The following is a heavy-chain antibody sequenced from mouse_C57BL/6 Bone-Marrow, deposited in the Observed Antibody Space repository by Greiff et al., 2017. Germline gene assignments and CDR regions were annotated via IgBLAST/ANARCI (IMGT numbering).Heavy chain of an antibody. CDR3: AREAYYYGSCYFDY. Sequence: VQLQQSGAELARPGASVKLSCKASGYTFTSYGISWVKQRTGQGLEWIGEIYPRSGNTYYNEKFKGKATLTADKSSSTAYMELRSLTSEDSAVFFCAREAYYYGSCYFDYWGQGTTLTVSS. CDR2: IYPRSGNT. J-gene: IGHJ2*01. V-gene: IGHV1-81*01. D-gene: IGHD1-1*01. CDR1: GYTFTSYG.